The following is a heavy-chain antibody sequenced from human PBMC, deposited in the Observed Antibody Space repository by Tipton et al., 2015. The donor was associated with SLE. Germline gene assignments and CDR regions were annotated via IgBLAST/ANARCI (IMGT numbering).Heavy chain of an antibody. CDR2: ISGSGGST. J-gene: IGHJ4*02. V-gene: IGHV3-23*01. Sequence: GSLRLSCAASGFTFSSYAMSWVRQAPGKGLEWVSAISGSGGSTYYADSVKGRFTISRDNSKNTLYLQMNSLRAEDTAVYYCAKDTTGSGSSTSVDYWGQGTLVTVSS. CDR1: GFTFSSYA. CDR3: AKDTTGSGSSTSVDY. D-gene: IGHD3-10*01.